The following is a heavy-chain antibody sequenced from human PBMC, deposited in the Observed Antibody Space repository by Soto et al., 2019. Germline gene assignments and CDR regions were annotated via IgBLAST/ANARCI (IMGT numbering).Heavy chain of an antibody. CDR2: IIPMVRMA. D-gene: IGHD3-10*01. J-gene: IGHJ4*02. CDR3: ATNYGSGSAPFDY. Sequence: QVQLVQSGAELKKHGYSVKVSCTASGDTFSFYTMNWVRQAPGQGPEWMGRIIPMVRMANYAQKFQGRVTIIADKSTSTSYMELRSLRSDDTAVYYCATNYGSGSAPFDYWGQGTLVTVSS. CDR1: GDTFSFYT. V-gene: IGHV1-69*02.